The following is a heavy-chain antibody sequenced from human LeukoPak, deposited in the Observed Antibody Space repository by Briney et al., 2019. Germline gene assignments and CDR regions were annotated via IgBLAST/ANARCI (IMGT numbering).Heavy chain of an antibody. D-gene: IGHD2-2*01. CDR1: GFTFSSYS. CDR2: ISSSSSYI. Sequence: TGGSLRLSCAASGFTFSSYSMNWVRQAPGKGLEWVPSISSSSSYIYYADSVKGRFTISRDNAKNSLYLQMNSLRAEDTAVYYCARMGVVVPAAMKGGDYYYGMDVWGQGTTVTVSS. J-gene: IGHJ6*02. V-gene: IGHV3-21*01. CDR3: ARMGVVVPAAMKGGDYYYGMDV.